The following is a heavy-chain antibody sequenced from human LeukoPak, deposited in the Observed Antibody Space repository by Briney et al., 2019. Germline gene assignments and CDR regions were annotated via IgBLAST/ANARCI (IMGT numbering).Heavy chain of an antibody. CDR1: GFSFSTYG. CDR3: AKALGSGSSYDVLDI. CDR2: IRYDGGNK. Sequence: GGSLRPSCVASGFSFSTYGINWVRQAPGNGLEWVAFIRYDGGNKYYADSVKGRFTISRDNSKNTLYLQMNSLRVEDTAVYYCAKALGSGSSYDVLDIWGQGTMVTVSS. V-gene: IGHV3-30*02. J-gene: IGHJ3*02. D-gene: IGHD1-26*01.